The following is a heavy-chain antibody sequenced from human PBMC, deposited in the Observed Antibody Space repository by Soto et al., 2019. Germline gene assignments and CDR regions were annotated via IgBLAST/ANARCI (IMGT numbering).Heavy chain of an antibody. V-gene: IGHV4-39*01. CDR2: IYYSGST. CDR1: GGSISSSSYY. J-gene: IGHJ4*02. Sequence: PSETLSLTCTVSGGSISSSSYYWGWIRQPPGKGLEWIGSIYYSGSTYYNPSLKSRVTISVDTSKNQFSLKLSSVTAADTAVYYCASRYAAPKYYYDSSGYYRIGYWGQGTLVTVSS. CDR3: ASRYAAPKYYYDSSGYYRIGY. D-gene: IGHD3-22*01.